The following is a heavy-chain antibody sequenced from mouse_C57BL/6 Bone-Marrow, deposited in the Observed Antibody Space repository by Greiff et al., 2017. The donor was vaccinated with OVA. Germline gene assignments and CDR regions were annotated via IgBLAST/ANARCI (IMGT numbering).Heavy chain of an antibody. CDR1: GFTFSDYG. V-gene: IGHV5-17*01. CDR2: ISSGSSTI. J-gene: IGHJ4*01. D-gene: IGHD1-1*01. Sequence: EVQRVESGGGLVKPGGSLKLSCAASGFTFSDYGMHWVRQAPEKGLEWVAYISSGSSTIYYADTVKGRFTISRDNAKTTLFLQMTSLRSEDTAMYYCARPIYYGSSHYYAMDYWGQGTSVTVSS. CDR3: ARPIYYGSSHYYAMDY.